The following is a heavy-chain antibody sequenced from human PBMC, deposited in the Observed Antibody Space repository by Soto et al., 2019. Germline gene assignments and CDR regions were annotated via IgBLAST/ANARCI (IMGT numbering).Heavy chain of an antibody. CDR2: IYYSGST. CDR1: GGSISSYY. V-gene: IGHV4-59*08. J-gene: IGHJ5*02. D-gene: IGHD6-19*01. Sequence: SETLSLTCTVSGGSISSYYWSWIRQPPGKGLEWIGYIYYSGSTNYNPSLKSRVTISVDTSKNQFSLKLSSVTAADTAVYYCAIIAVAGNDWFGPWGQGTLVTVSS. CDR3: AIIAVAGNDWFGP.